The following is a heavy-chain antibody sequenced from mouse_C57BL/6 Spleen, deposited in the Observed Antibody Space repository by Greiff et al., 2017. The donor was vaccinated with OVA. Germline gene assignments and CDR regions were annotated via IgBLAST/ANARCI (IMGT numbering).Heavy chain of an antibody. Sequence: VQLQQPGAELVMPGASVKLSCKASGYTFTSYWMHWVKQRPGQGLEWIGEIDPSDSYTNYNQKFKGKSTVTVDKSSSTAYMQLSSLTSEDSAVYYCARLDYGSSFDYWGQGTTLTVSS. CDR2: IDPSDSYT. J-gene: IGHJ2*01. D-gene: IGHD1-1*01. CDR3: ARLDYGSSFDY. CDR1: GYTFTSYW. V-gene: IGHV1-69*01.